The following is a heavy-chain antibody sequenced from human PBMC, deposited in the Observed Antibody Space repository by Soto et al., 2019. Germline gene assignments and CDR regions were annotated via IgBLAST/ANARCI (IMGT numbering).Heavy chain of an antibody. CDR2: ISGSGGST. V-gene: IGHV3-23*01. CDR3: AKDQAAGRRFLEWSFDKDYYYYGMDV. J-gene: IGHJ6*02. CDR1: GFTFSSYA. Sequence: HPGGSLRLSCAASGFTFSSYAMSWVRQAPGKGQEWVSAISGSGGSTYYADSVKGRFTISRDNSKNTLYLQMNSLRAEDTAVYYCAKDQAAGRRFLEWSFDKDYYYYGMDVWGQGTTVTVSS. D-gene: IGHD3-3*01.